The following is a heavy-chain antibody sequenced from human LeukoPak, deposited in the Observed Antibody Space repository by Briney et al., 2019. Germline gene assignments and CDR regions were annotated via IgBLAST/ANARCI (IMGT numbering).Heavy chain of an antibody. CDR3: ARVGSGSFDY. D-gene: IGHD3-10*01. CDR1: GGSISTYY. Sequence: PSETLSLTCTVSGGSISTYYWSWIRQPPGKGLEWIGYIYYSGNTNCNPSLKSRVTISIDTSNNQFSLKLSSVTAADTAVYYCARVGSGSFDYWGQGTLVTVSS. CDR2: IYYSGNT. J-gene: IGHJ4*02. V-gene: IGHV4-59*01.